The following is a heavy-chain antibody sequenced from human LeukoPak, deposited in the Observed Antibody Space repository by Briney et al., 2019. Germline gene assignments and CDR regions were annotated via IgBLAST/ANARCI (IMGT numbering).Heavy chain of an antibody. CDR3: ARQYCSSTSCYGGIWDY. V-gene: IGHV4-4*07. CDR1: GGSIRSYY. J-gene: IGHJ4*02. CDR2: SYTSGST. D-gene: IGHD2-2*01. Sequence: SETLSLTCTVSGGSIRSYYWSWMRQPAGKGLEWIGRSYTSGSTNYNPSLKSRVTMSLDTSKNQFSLKLSSVTAADTAVYYCARQYCSSTSCYGGIWDYWGQGTLVTVSS.